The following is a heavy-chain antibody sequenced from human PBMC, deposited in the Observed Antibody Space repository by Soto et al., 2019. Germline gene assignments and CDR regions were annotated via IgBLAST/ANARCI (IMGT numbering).Heavy chain of an antibody. Sequence: QVQLVQSGAEVKKPGASVKVSCKASGYTFTNFGISWVRQAPGQGLEWMGWISAYNGNTNSAQKFQDRVTMTTDTSTSTAYLGLGSLRSADTAVYSCGGGGTPIDYWGQGTLVTVSS. CDR1: GYTFTNFG. CDR3: GGGGTPIDY. CDR2: ISAYNGNT. V-gene: IGHV1-18*01. J-gene: IGHJ4*02. D-gene: IGHD3-16*01.